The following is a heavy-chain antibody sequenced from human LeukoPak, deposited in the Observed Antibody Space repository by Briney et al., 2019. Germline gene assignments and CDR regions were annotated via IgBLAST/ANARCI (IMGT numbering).Heavy chain of an antibody. D-gene: IGHD6-19*01. Sequence: SVKVSCKASGGTFSSYAISWVRQAPGQGLEWMGRIIPILGIANYAQKFQGRVTITADKSTSTAYMELSSLRSEDTAVYYCARDGSGWNFDYWGQGTLVTVSS. CDR3: ARDGSGWNFDY. CDR2: IIPILGIA. CDR1: GGTFSSYA. V-gene: IGHV1-69*04. J-gene: IGHJ4*02.